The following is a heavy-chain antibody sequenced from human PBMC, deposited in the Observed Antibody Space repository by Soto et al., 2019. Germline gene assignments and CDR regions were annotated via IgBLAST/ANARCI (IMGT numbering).Heavy chain of an antibody. CDR1: GYTFTSYY. J-gene: IGHJ6*03. CDR2: INPNSGGT. D-gene: IGHD6-13*01. Sequence: GASVKVSCKASGYTFTSYYMHWVRQAPGQGLEWMGIINPNSGGTSYAQKFQGRVTMTRDTSISTAYMELSRLRSDDTAVYYCARARQQRIHYMDVWGKGTTVTVSS. V-gene: IGHV1-2*02. CDR3: ARARQQRIHYMDV.